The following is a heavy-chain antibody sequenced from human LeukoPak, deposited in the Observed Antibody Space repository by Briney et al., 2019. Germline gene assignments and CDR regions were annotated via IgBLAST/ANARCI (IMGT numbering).Heavy chain of an antibody. Sequence: SETLSLTCTVSGGSISSYYWSWIRQPPGKGLEWIGYIYYSGNTNYNPSLKSRVTISVDTSKSQFSLKLSSVTAADTAVYYCARDNWNYGSSMDVWGQGTTVTVSS. D-gene: IGHD1-7*01. CDR3: ARDNWNYGSSMDV. J-gene: IGHJ6*02. V-gene: IGHV4-59*01. CDR2: IYYSGNT. CDR1: GGSISSYY.